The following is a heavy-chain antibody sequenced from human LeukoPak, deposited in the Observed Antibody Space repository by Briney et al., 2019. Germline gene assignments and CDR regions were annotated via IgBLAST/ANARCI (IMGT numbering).Heavy chain of an antibody. CDR1: GFTFSSYA. V-gene: IGHV3-23*01. D-gene: IGHD3-3*01. J-gene: IGHJ5*02. Sequence: GGSLRLSCAASGFTFSSYAMSWVRQAPGKDLEWVSAISGSGGSTYYADSVKGRFTISRDNSKNTLYLQMNSLRAEDTAVYYCAKAPNYDFWSGYDPFDPWGQGTLGTVSS. CDR2: ISGSGGST. CDR3: AKAPNYDFWSGYDPFDP.